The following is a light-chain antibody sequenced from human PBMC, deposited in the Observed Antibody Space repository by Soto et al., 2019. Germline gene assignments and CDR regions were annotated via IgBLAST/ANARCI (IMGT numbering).Light chain of an antibody. J-gene: IGLJ2*01. V-gene: IGLV2-14*03. CDR2: DVS. CDR1: SSDVGGYNY. CDR3: TSYTSSSTLVV. Sequence: QSVLTQPASVSGSPGQSITISCTGTSSDVGGYNYVSWYQRHPGKAPKLMIFDVSDRPSGVSNRFSGSKSGNTASLTISGLQAEDEADYFCTSYTSSSTLVVFVGGTKVTVL.